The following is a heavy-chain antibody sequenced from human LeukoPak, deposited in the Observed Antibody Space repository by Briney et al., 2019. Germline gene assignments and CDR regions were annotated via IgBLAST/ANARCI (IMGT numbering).Heavy chain of an antibody. D-gene: IGHD6-19*01. CDR2: IYHSGST. V-gene: IGHV4-38-2*01. CDR1: GYSISSGYY. Sequence: SETLSLTCSFSGYSISSGYYWGWIRQPPGQGLEWIGNIYHSGSTYYNPSLKSRVTISVDTSKNQFSLKLSSVTAADTAVYYCARYSIAVAAIDYWGQGTLVTVSS. J-gene: IGHJ4*02. CDR3: ARYSIAVAAIDY.